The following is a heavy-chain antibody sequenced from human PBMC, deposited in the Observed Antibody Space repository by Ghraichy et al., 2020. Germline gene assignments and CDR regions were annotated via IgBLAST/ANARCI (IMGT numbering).Heavy chain of an antibody. CDR1: GFTFSSYS. J-gene: IGHJ6*02. Sequence: GESLRLSCAASGFTFSSYSMNWVRQAPGKGLEWVSSISSSSSYIYYADSVKGRFTISRDNAKNSLYLQMNSLRAEDTAVYYCARDHGYCSSTSCYTLSYYYYYYGMDVWGQGTTVTVSS. D-gene: IGHD2-2*02. CDR2: ISSSSSYI. CDR3: ARDHGYCSSTSCYTLSYYYYYYGMDV. V-gene: IGHV3-21*01.